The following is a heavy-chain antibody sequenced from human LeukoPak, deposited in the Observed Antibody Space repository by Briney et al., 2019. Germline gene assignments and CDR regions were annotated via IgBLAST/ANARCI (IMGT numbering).Heavy chain of an antibody. V-gene: IGHV1-18*01. CDR2: ISAYNGNT. CDR1: GYTFTSYG. CDR3: ARAASQASSGFYFYFDF. D-gene: IGHD3-22*01. Sequence: ASVKVSCKTPGYTFTSYGISWVRQAPGQGLEWMGWISAYNGNTNYAQKLQGRVSMTTDTSPTTAYMELRSLRSDDTAVYYCARAASQASSGFYFYFDFWGQGTLVTVSS. J-gene: IGHJ4*02.